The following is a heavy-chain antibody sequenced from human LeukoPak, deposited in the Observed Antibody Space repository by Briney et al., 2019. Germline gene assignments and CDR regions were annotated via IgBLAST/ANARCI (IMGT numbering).Heavy chain of an antibody. CDR2: INSDGSST. CDR1: GFTFSSYW. D-gene: IGHD3-9*01. CDR3: VRETGRFPHYFDY. J-gene: IGHJ4*02. V-gene: IGHV3-74*01. Sequence: ETGGSLRLSCAASGFTFSSYWMHWVRQAPGKGLVWVSRINSDGSSTSYADSVKGRFTISRDNAKNTLYLQMNSLRAEDTAVYYCVRETGRFPHYFDYWGQGTLVTVSS.